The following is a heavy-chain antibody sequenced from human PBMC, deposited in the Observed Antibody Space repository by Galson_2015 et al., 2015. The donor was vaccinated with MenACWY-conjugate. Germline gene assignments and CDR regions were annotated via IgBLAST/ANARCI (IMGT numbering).Heavy chain of an antibody. V-gene: IGHV6-1*01. CDR2: TYYRSQWKN. CDR3: ARDLGSGSNNWFDP. J-gene: IGHJ5*02. Sequence: CAISGDSVSTNSAAWNWIRQSPSRGLEWLGRTYYRSQWKNDHAVSVKSRITINPDTSKNQFSLQLNSVTSEDTAVYYCARDLGSGSNNWFDPWGQGTLVTVSS. CDR1: GDSVSTNSAA. D-gene: IGHD5-12*01.